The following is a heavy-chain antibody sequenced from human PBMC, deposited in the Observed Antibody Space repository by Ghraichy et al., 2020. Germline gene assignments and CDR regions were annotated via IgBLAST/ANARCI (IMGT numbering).Heavy chain of an antibody. D-gene: IGHD3-3*01. Sequence: ASVKVSCKASGYTFTSYYIHWVRQGPGQGLEWMGLIIPIAGNTKYAQKFQGRVTLTRDTSISTAYLELSGLRSEDTGVYFCARMSGYSNTAAFDIRGQGTVVSVSS. V-gene: IGHV1-2*02. CDR3: ARMSGYSNTAAFDI. J-gene: IGHJ3*02. CDR2: IIPIAGNT. CDR1: GYTFTSYY.